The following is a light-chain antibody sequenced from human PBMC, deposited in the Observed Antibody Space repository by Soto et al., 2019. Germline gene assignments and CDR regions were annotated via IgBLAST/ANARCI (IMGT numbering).Light chain of an antibody. V-gene: IGKV1D-13*01. CDR3: QQFNNYPFT. Sequence: AIQLTQSPSSLSASVGDRVTITCRASQGISSALAWYQQKPGKAPKLLIYDASSLESGVPSKFSASGSWTDFTLPISSLQPEDFATYYCQQFNNYPFTFGPGTKSGYQT. J-gene: IGKJ3*01. CDR1: QGISSA. CDR2: DAS.